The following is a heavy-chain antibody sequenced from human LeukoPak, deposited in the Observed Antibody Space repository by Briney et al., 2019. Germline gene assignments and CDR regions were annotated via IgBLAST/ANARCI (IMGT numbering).Heavy chain of an antibody. CDR3: AKKGATTGDFDY. CDR1: GFPFSSYW. D-gene: IGHD1-26*01. Sequence: GGSLRLSCVASGFPFSSYWMTWVRQAPGKGLEWVSAISGSGGDTYYADSVKGRFTISRDNSKNTLYLQMNSLRAEDTAVYYCAKKGATTGDFDYWGQGTLVTVSS. CDR2: ISGSGGDT. V-gene: IGHV3-23*01. J-gene: IGHJ4*02.